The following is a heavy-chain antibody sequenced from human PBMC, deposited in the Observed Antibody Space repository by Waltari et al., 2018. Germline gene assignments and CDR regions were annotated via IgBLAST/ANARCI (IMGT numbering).Heavy chain of an antibody. J-gene: IGHJ4*02. Sequence: QVHLVQSGTEVKQPGASVKVSCKASGYRFTSYGITWVRQAPGQGLEWMGWINVYDVNTNSGQELQGRLPMPTDTLTTTAYMELRGLRADDTALYFCARDAFRFLDFWGQGTLVTVSS. CDR2: INVYDVNT. CDR1: GYRFTSYG. D-gene: IGHD3-3*01. V-gene: IGHV1-18*01. CDR3: ARDAFRFLDF.